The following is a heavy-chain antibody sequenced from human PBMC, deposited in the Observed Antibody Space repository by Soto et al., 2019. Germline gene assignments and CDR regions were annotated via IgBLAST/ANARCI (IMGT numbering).Heavy chain of an antibody. Sequence: LRLSCAASGFTFSSYAMSWVRQAPGKGLEWVSAISGSGGSTYYADSVKGRLTISRDNSKNTLYLQMNSLRAEDTAVYYCAKDQPKYSSSSVYYYYYGMDVWGQGTTVTVSS. CDR1: GFTFSSYA. CDR2: ISGSGGST. V-gene: IGHV3-23*01. D-gene: IGHD6-6*01. J-gene: IGHJ6*02. CDR3: AKDQPKYSSSSVYYYYYGMDV.